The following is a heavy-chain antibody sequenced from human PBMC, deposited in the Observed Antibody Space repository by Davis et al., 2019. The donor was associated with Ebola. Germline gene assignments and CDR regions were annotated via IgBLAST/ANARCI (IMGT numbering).Heavy chain of an antibody. J-gene: IGHJ4*02. CDR3: ARDRMPSIVGAKEGFDY. CDR1: GYAFTSYG. D-gene: IGHD1-26*01. CDR2: ISGYNGNT. Sequence: AASVKVSCKASGYAFTSYGISWVRQAPGQGLEWMGWISGYNGNTNYAQRFQGRVTMTTDTSTSTAYMELRSLRSDDTAVYYCARDRMPSIVGAKEGFDYWGQGTLVTVSS. V-gene: IGHV1-18*01.